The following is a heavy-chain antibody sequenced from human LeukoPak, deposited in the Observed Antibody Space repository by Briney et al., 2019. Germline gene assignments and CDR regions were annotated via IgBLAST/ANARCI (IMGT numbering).Heavy chain of an antibody. CDR3: ARDLSIAVFEY. D-gene: IGHD6-19*01. V-gene: IGHV3-33*01. Sequence: PGGSLRLSCVASRFTLTRYGMHWVRPAPAKGVMWVAFNWYDKRNKYYEASVKGRFTNSRDNSKTTVYLQMNSLRAGDMAVYFCARDLSIAVFEYWGQGTLVTVSS. J-gene: IGHJ4*02. CDR1: RFTLTRYG. CDR2: NWYDKRNK.